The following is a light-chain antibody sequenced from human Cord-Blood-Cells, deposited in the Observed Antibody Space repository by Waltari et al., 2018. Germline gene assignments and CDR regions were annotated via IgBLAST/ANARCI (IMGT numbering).Light chain of an antibody. CDR1: QSISRY. V-gene: IGKV1-39*01. Sequence: IQMTQSPSSLSASVGDRVTITCRASQSISRYLNWYQQKPGKAPKLLIYAASSLQSGVPSRFSGSGSGTDFTLTISSLQPEDFATYYCQQSYSTLSWTFGQGTKVEIK. J-gene: IGKJ1*01. CDR2: AAS. CDR3: QQSYSTLSWT.